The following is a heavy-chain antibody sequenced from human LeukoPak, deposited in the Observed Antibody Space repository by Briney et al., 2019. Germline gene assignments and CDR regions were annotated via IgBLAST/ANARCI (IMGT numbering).Heavy chain of an antibody. J-gene: IGHJ4*02. CDR2: IYYSGST. D-gene: IGHD3-10*01. Sequence: SETLSLTCTVSGGSISSYYWSWIRQPPGKGLEWIGYIYYSGSTNYNPSLKSRVTISVDTSKNQFSLKLSSVTAADTAVYYCARARFYDSGSYYALDYFDYWGQGTLVTVSS. V-gene: IGHV4-59*01. CDR3: ARARFYDSGSYYALDYFDY. CDR1: GGSISSYY.